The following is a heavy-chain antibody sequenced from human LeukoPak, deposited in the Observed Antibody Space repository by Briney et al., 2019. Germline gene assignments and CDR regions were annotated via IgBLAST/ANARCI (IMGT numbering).Heavy chain of an antibody. D-gene: IGHD2-2*01. J-gene: IGHJ4*02. CDR1: GGSISSYY. CDR3: ARYLGYCSSTSCYSFDY. V-gene: IGHV4-59*08. Sequence: SETLSVTCTVSGGSISSYYWSWIRQPPGKGLEWIGYIYYSGSTNYNPSLKSRVTISVDTSKNQFSLKLSSVTAADTAVYYCARYLGYCSSTSCYSFDYWGQGTLVTVSS. CDR2: IYYSGST.